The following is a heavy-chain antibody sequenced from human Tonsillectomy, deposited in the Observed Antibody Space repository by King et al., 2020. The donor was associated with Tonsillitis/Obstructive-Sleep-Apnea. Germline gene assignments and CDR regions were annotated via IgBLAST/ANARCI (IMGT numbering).Heavy chain of an antibody. CDR3: ARVVGSAPAAYYFDY. CDR1: GFTVSDNY. CDR2: ISSGGFT. V-gene: IGHV3-53*01. D-gene: IGHD2-2*01. Sequence: VQLVESGGGLSQPGGSLRLSCAASGFTVSDNYISWVRQAPGKGLEWVSLISSGGFTHYADSVKGRFSISRDNSKNTLYLQMNSLRAEDTALYYCARVVGSAPAAYYFDYWGQGALVTVSS. J-gene: IGHJ4*02.